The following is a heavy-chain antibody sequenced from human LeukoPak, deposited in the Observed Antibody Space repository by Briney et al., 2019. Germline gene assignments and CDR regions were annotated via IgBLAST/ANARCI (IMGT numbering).Heavy chain of an antibody. CDR1: GFTFSSYS. V-gene: IGHV3-23*01. CDR2: ISGSGGST. Sequence: GGSLRLSCASSGFTFSSYSMNWVRQAPGKGLEWVSAISGSGGSTYYADSVKGRFTISRDNSKNTLYLQMNSLRAEDTAVYYCAELGITMIGGVWGKGTTVTISS. J-gene: IGHJ6*04. D-gene: IGHD3-10*02. CDR3: AELGITMIGGV.